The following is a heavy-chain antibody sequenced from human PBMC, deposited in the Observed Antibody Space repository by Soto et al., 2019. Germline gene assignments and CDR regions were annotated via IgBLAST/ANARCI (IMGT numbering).Heavy chain of an antibody. J-gene: IGHJ3*02. D-gene: IGHD5-12*01. CDR1: GYTFTSYA. CDR3: ASLLGDGYKSDAFDI. V-gene: IGHV1-3*01. Sequence: ASVKVSCKASGYTFTSYAMHWVRQAPGQRLEWMGWINAGNGNTKYSQKFQGRVTITRDTSASTAYMELSSLRSEDTAVYYCASLLGDGYKSDAFDIWGQGTMVTVSS. CDR2: INAGNGNT.